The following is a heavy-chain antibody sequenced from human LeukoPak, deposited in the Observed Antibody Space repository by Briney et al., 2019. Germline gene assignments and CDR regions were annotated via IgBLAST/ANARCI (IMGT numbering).Heavy chain of an antibody. CDR2: ISSSSSYI. Sequence: SGGSLRLSCAASGFTFSSYSMNWVRQAPGKGLEWVSSISSSSSYIYYADSVKGRFTISRDNAKNSLYLQMNSLRAEDTAVYYCARDRVPTGDRSAHDYWGQGTLVTVSS. V-gene: IGHV3-21*01. D-gene: IGHD7-27*01. CDR3: ARDRVPTGDRSAHDY. J-gene: IGHJ4*02. CDR1: GFTFSSYS.